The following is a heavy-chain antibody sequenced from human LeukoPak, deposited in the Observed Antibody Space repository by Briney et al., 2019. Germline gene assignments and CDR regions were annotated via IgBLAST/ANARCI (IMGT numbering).Heavy chain of an antibody. CDR2: IKHSGST. Sequence: PSETLSLTCAVSGGSFSGYYWSWIRQPPGKGLEWMGEIKHSGSTNYNPPPTSRAAISVETSKNQFSLKLNSVTAADTAVYYGARPQYSSSWYRKTKNWFDPWGQGTLVTVSS. D-gene: IGHD6-13*01. CDR1: GGSFSGYY. J-gene: IGHJ5*02. CDR3: ARPQYSSSWYRKTKNWFDP. V-gene: IGHV4-34*01.